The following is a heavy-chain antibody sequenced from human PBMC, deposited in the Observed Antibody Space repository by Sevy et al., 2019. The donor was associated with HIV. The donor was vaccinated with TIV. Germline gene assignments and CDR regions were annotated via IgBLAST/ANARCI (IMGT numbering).Heavy chain of an antibody. CDR1: GFTFSSNW. CDR3: ARAQQVTMLVVIGGLYFDL. Sequence: GGSLRLSCVASGFTFSSNWMTWVRQAPGKGLEWVANVKQDMSEKYYADSVKGRFTISSDNAKKSLYLQMNSLRAEDTAVNYCARAQQVTMLVVIGGLYFDLWGQGTLVTVSS. V-gene: IGHV3-7*01. CDR2: VKQDMSEK. D-gene: IGHD2-21*01. J-gene: IGHJ4*02.